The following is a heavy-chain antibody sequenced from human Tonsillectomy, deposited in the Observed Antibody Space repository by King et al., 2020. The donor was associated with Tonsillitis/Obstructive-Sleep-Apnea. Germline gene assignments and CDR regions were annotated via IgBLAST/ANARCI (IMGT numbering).Heavy chain of an antibody. D-gene: IGHD2-2*01. V-gene: IGHV5-51*01. CDR2: IYPGDSDT. J-gene: IGHJ5*02. CDR3: ARGGAIVVVPAAIFSWFDP. CDR1: GYSFTSYW. Sequence: QLVQSGAEVKKPGESLKISCKGSGYSFTSYWIGWVRQMPGKGLEWMGIIYPGDSDTRYSPSFQGPVTISADKSISTAYLQWSSLKASDTAMYYCARGGAIVVVPAAIFSWFDPWGQGTLVTVSS.